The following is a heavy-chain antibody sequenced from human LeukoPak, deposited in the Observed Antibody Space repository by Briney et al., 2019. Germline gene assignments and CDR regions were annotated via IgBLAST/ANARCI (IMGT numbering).Heavy chain of an antibody. Sequence: GRSLRLSCAASGFTFSSYWMHWVRQAPGKGLVWVSRIHSDGDTTTYADSVKGRFTISRDNAKNTLYLQMSSLRAEDTALYYCARGSGSYAYFDYWGQGTLVTVSS. J-gene: IGHJ4*02. CDR3: ARGSGSYAYFDY. D-gene: IGHD1-26*01. V-gene: IGHV3-74*01. CDR1: GFTFSSYW. CDR2: IHSDGDTT.